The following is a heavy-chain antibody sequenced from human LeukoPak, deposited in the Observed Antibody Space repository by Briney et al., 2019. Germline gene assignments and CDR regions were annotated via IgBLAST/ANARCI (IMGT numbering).Heavy chain of an antibody. D-gene: IGHD2-2*01. J-gene: IGHJ3*02. Sequence: GGSLRLSFAASGFSFGTSGMNWVRQAPGKGLEWVAVVWYDGTNKHYADSVKGRFTISRDNSKNTLYLQMNSLRIEDTAVYYCARYCSSTSCSHNAFDIWGQGTLVTVSS. CDR1: GFSFGTSG. CDR2: VWYDGTNK. CDR3: ARYCSSTSCSHNAFDI. V-gene: IGHV3-33*01.